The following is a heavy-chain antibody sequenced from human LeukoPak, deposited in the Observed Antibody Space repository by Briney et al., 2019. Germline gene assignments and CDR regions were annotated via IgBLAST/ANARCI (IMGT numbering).Heavy chain of an antibody. V-gene: IGHV3-23*01. Sequence: PGGSLRLSCALSGFTFSSDAMSWVRQAPGKGLEWVSVISGSGGSTYYADSVKGRFTISRDNSKSTLYLQMNSLRAEDTAVYYCAKVRSGWSPFDYWGQGTLVTVSS. D-gene: IGHD6-19*01. CDR1: GFTFSSDA. CDR3: AKVRSGWSPFDY. J-gene: IGHJ4*02. CDR2: ISGSGGST.